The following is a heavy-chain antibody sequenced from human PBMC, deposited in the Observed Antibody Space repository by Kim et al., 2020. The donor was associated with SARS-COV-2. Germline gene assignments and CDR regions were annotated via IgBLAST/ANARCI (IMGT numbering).Heavy chain of an antibody. V-gene: IGHV4-59*01. D-gene: IGHD1-1*01. J-gene: IGHJ2*01. CDR3: ARDGARATGTTYWYFDL. Sequence: SLKSRVTIGLDTSKNQFSLKLSSVTAADTAVYYCARDGARATGTTYWYFDLWGRGTLVTVSS.